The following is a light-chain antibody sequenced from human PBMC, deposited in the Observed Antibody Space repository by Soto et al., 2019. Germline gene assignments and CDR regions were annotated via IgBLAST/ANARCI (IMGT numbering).Light chain of an antibody. Sequence: QSVLTQPASVSGSPGQSITISCTGTSSDVGSYNLVSWCQQHPGKAPKLMIYGDNKRPSGVSNRFSGSKSGNTASLTISGRQAEDEADYYCYSYAGGSTWVFGGGTKLTVL. CDR2: GDN. CDR1: SSDVGSYNL. CDR3: YSYAGGSTWV. J-gene: IGLJ3*02. V-gene: IGLV2-23*01.